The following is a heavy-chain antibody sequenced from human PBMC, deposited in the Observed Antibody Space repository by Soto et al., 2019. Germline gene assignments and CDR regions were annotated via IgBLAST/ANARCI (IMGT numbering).Heavy chain of an antibody. J-gene: IGHJ6*02. V-gene: IGHV4-31*03. CDR2: IYYSGST. D-gene: IGHD3-10*01. CDR3: ARDSTVRGVQWCYYYYGMDV. CDR1: GGSISSGGYY. Sequence: PSEPLSLTCTVSGGSISSGGYYWSWIRQHPGKGLEWIGYIYYSGSTYYNPSLKSRVTISVDTSKNQFSLKLSSVTAADTAVYYCARDSTVRGVQWCYYYYGMDVWGQGTTVTVSS.